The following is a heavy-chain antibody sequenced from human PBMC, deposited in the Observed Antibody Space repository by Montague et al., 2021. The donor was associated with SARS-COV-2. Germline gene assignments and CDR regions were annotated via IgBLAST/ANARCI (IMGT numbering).Heavy chain of an antibody. Sequence: SVKVSCKASGYPFTSYGISWMRQAPGQGLEWMGWISAYNGNTNYAQKLQGRVTMTTDTSTSTAYMELRSLRSDDTAVYYCASSVAGTGAFDIWGQGTMVTVSS. CDR3: ASSVAGTGAFDI. CDR1: GYPFTSYG. CDR2: ISAYNGNT. D-gene: IGHD6-19*01. J-gene: IGHJ3*02. V-gene: IGHV1-18*01.